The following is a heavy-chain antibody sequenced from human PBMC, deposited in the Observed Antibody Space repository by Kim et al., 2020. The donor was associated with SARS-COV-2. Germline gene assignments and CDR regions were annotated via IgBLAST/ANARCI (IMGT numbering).Heavy chain of an antibody. CDR3: ARAWDSSGYYNI. CDR1: GYTFTSYA. J-gene: IGHJ3*02. CDR2: INAGNGNT. V-gene: IGHV1-3*01. D-gene: IGHD3-22*01. Sequence: ASVKVSCKASGYTFTSYAMHWVRQAPGQGLEWMGWINAGNGNTKYSQKFQGRVTITRDTSASTAYMELSSLRSEDTAVYYCARAWDSSGYYNIWGQGTMVTVSS.